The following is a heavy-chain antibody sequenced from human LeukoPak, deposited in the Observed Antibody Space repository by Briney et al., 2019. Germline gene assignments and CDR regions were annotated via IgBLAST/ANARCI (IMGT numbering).Heavy chain of an antibody. Sequence: GGSLTLSCAASGFTFSTYSMNWVRQAPGKGLEWVSSISSGTSYIYYADSVEGRFTISRDNAKNSLYLQMNSLRAEDTAVYYCARVTTGAFDIWGQGTMVTVSS. D-gene: IGHD1-1*01. CDR3: ARVTTGAFDI. CDR1: GFTFSTYS. V-gene: IGHV3-21*01. J-gene: IGHJ3*02. CDR2: ISSGTSYI.